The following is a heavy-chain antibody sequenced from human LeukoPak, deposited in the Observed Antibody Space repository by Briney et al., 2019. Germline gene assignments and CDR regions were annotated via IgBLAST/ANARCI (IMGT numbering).Heavy chain of an antibody. CDR3: ARVSAPRETYCSSTSCPRGDWGYYYYGMDV. V-gene: IGHV3-33*01. J-gene: IGHJ6*02. D-gene: IGHD2-2*01. Sequence: QPGGSLRLSCAASGFTFSSYGMHWVRQAPGKGLEWVAVIWYDGSNKYYADSVKGRFTISRDNSKNTLYLQMNSLRAEDTAVYYCARVSAPRETYCSSTSCPRGDWGYYYYGMDVWGQGTTVTVSS. CDR1: GFTFSSYG. CDR2: IWYDGSNK.